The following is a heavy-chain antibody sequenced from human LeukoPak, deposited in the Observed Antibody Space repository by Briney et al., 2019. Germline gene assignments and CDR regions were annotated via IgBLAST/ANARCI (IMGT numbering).Heavy chain of an antibody. CDR3: ASADYYRIDF. CDR1: GGSISSSDW. V-gene: IGHV4-4*02. Sequence: SETLSLTCTVSGGSISSSDWWSWVRQPPGKGLEWIGEMHQSGIINYNPSLKSRVTMSLDKAKKQFSLKLSSVTAADTSVYFCASADYYRIDFWGQGTLVTVSS. D-gene: IGHD3-10*01. CDR2: MHQSGII. J-gene: IGHJ4*02.